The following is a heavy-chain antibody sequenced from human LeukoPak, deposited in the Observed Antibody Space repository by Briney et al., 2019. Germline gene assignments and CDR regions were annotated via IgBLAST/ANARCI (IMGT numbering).Heavy chain of an antibody. V-gene: IGHV3-23*01. CDR1: GFTFSSYA. Sequence: GGSLRLSCAASGFTFSSYALSWVRQAPGKGLEWVSAISGSGGSTYYADSVKGRFTISRDNSKNTLYLQMNSLRAEDTAVYYCAKGDYGVFSGWFDPWGQGTLVTVSS. CDR3: AKGDYGVFSGWFDP. CDR2: ISGSGGST. J-gene: IGHJ5*02. D-gene: IGHD4-17*01.